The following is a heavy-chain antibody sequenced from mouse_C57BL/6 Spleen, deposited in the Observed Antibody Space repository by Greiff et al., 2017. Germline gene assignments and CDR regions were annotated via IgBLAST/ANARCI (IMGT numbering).Heavy chain of an antibody. Sequence: QVQLQQPGAELVRPGSSVKLSCKASGYTFTSYWMHWVKQRPIQGLEWIGNIDPSDSETHYNQKFKDKATLTVDKSSSTAYMQLSSLTSEDSAVYYCARFGGYCTYWYFDVWGTGTAVTVAS. CDR3: ARFGGYCTYWYFDV. J-gene: IGHJ1*03. V-gene: IGHV1-52*01. D-gene: IGHD2-3*01. CDR2: IDPSDSET. CDR1: GYTFTSYW.